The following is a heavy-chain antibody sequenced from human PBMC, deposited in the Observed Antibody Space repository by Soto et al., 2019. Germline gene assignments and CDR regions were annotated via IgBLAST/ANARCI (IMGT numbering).Heavy chain of an antibody. CDR1: GYTFTSYY. Sequence: QVQLVQSGAEVKKPGASVKVSCKASGYTFTSYYMHWVRQAPGQGLEWMGIINPSGGSTSYAQKFQGRVTMPRDTSTSTVYMELSSLRSEDTAVYYCARDGRSSDSSGWYYFDYWGQGTLVTVSS. D-gene: IGHD6-19*01. CDR2: INPSGGST. J-gene: IGHJ4*02. CDR3: ARDGRSSDSSGWYYFDY. V-gene: IGHV1-46*01.